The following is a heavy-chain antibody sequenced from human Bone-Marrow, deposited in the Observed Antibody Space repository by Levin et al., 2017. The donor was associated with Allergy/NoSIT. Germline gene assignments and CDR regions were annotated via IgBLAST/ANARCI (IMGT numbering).Heavy chain of an antibody. CDR3: ARAQSIAVAGTWTPFDY. J-gene: IGHJ4*02. CDR2: IGTAGDT. Sequence: PGGSLRLSCAASGFTFSSYDMHWVRQATGKGLEWVSAIGTAGDTYYPGSVKGRFTISRENAKNSLYLQMNSLRAGDTAVYYCARAQSIAVAGTWTPFDYWGQGTLVTVSS. D-gene: IGHD6-19*01. CDR1: GFTFSSYD. V-gene: IGHV3-13*04.